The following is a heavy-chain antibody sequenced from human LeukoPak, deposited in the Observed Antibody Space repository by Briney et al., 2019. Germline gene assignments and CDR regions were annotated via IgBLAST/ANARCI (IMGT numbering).Heavy chain of an antibody. V-gene: IGHV3-30*02. CDR2: IRYDGSNK. J-gene: IGHJ4*02. CDR3: AIAAAGTSDY. D-gene: IGHD6-13*01. Sequence: GGSLRLSCAASGFTFSSYGMHWVRQAPGKGLEWVAFIRYDGSNKYYADSVKGRFTISRDNSKNTLCLQMNSLRAEDTAVYYCAIAAAGTSDYWGQGTLVTVSS. CDR1: GFTFSSYG.